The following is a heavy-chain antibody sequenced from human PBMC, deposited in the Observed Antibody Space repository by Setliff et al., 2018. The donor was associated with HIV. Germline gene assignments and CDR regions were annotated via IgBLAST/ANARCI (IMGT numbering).Heavy chain of an antibody. Sequence: GGSLRLSCITSGFTFGDYVMSWFRQAPGKGLEWVGFIRSKAHGGTTEYAASVEVRFIISRDDSKSIAYLQMNSLKTEDTAVYYCTRSNWGFDYWGQGTLVTVSS. CDR2: IRSKAHGGTT. J-gene: IGHJ4*02. CDR1: GFTFGDYV. CDR3: TRSNWGFDY. V-gene: IGHV3-49*03. D-gene: IGHD7-27*01.